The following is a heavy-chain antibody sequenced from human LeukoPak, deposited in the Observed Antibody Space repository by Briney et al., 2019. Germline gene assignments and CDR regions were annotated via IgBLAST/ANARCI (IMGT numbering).Heavy chain of an antibody. Sequence: GRSLRLSCAASGFTFSSYGMHWVRQAPGKGLEWVAVISYDGSNKYYADSVKGRFTISRDNSKNTLYLQMNSLRAEDTAVYYCAKDRRLYDYVWGSYLDYWGQGTLVTVSS. CDR3: AKDRRLYDYVWGSYLDY. CDR1: GFTFSSYG. J-gene: IGHJ4*02. D-gene: IGHD3-16*01. CDR2: ISYDGSNK. V-gene: IGHV3-30*18.